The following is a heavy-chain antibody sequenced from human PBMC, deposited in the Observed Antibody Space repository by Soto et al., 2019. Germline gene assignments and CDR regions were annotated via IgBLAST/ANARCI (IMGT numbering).Heavy chain of an antibody. CDR1: GFTFSRYW. V-gene: IGHV3-74*01. CDR2: ISGDGVHT. D-gene: IGHD3-16*01. J-gene: IGHJ4*02. CDR3: ARLGFVGEGDF. Sequence: EVQLAESGGGLIQPGGSLRLSCATSGFTFSRYWIHWVRQAPGEGLVWVSRISGDGVHTDYAESVKGRFTVSRDIAKSTVYLQMNNLRAEDTAIYYCARLGFVGEGDFWGQGILVTVSS.